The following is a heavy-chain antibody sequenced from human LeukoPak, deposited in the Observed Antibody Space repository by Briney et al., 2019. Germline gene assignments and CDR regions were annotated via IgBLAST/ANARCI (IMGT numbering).Heavy chain of an antibody. Sequence: ASVKVSCKASGYTFTSYGISWVRQAPGQGLEWMGWISAYNGNTNYAQKLQGRVTMTTDTSTSTAYMELRSLRSDGTAVYYCARDGVKWELLYYFDYWGQGTLVTVSS. CDR2: ISAYNGNT. CDR3: ARDGVKWELLYYFDY. CDR1: GYTFTSYG. V-gene: IGHV1-18*01. J-gene: IGHJ4*02. D-gene: IGHD1-26*01.